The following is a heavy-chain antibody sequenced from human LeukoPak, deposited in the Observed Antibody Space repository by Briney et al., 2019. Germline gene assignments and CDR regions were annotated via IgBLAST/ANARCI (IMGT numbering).Heavy chain of an antibody. CDR1: GDSISSNAYY. J-gene: IGHJ4*02. D-gene: IGHD6-13*01. CDR2: LSYGRST. Sequence: PSETLSLTCTVSGDSISSNAYYWGWIRQPPGKGLEWIGSLSYGRSTFYSPSLKSGVSMSVDTSKNQFSLKLSSVTAADTAVYYCARQSGPYSSRWFDYWGQGTLVTVSS. CDR3: ARQSGPYSSRWFDY. V-gene: IGHV4-39*01.